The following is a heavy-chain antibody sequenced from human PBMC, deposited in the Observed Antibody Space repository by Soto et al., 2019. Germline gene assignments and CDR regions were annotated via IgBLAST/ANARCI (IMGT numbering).Heavy chain of an antibody. Sequence: QVQLVQSGAEVKKPGASVKVSCKASGYTFTSYGISWVRQAPGQGLEWMGWISAYNGNTNYAQKLQGRVTMTTDTSTSTAHMELRSLRSDDTAVYYCARSYSGSDRTQEGAFDIWGQGTMVTVSS. V-gene: IGHV1-18*01. D-gene: IGHD5-12*01. CDR1: GYTFTSYG. CDR3: ARSYSGSDRTQEGAFDI. J-gene: IGHJ3*02. CDR2: ISAYNGNT.